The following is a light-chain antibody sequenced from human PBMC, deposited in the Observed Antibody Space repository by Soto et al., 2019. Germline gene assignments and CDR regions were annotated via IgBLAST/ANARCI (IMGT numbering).Light chain of an antibody. V-gene: IGLV2-11*01. CDR3: CSYAGSSWV. J-gene: IGLJ3*02. CDR1: SSDVGGYNY. Sequence: QSALTQPRSVFGSPGQSVTISCTGTSSDVGGYNYVSWYQQDPGKAPKLMIYDVSKRPSGVPDRFSGSKSGNTASLTISGLQAEDETDYYCCSYAGSSWVFGGGTKVTVL. CDR2: DVS.